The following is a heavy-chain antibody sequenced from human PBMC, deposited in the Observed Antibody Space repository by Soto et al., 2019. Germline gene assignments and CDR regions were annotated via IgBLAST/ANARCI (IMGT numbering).Heavy chain of an antibody. CDR3: ARYYDCWSGHYSSSVFDY. V-gene: IGHV1-18*01. J-gene: IGHJ4*02. CDR2: ISAYNGNT. CDR1: GYTFTSYG. Sequence: ASVKVSCKASGYTFTSYGISWVRQAPGQGLEWMGWISAYNGNTNYAQKLQGRVTMTTDTSTSTAYMELRGLRSDDTAVYYCARYYDCWSGHYSSSVFDYWGQGTLVTVSS. D-gene: IGHD3-3*01.